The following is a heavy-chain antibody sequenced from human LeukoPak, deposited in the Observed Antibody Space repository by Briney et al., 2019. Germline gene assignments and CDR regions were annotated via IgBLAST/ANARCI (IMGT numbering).Heavy chain of an antibody. V-gene: IGHV4-4*07. CDR3: ASPRVSGWFEEYYFDY. J-gene: IGHJ4*02. CDR2: ISTSGNT. Sequence: SETLSLTCSVSGGSINVFYWSWIRQPAGKGLQWIGRISTSGNTDYNPSLKSRVTMSVDTSKNQFSLKLSSVTAADTAVYYCASPRVSGWFEEYYFDYWGQGTLVTVSS. D-gene: IGHD6-19*01. CDR1: GGSINVFY.